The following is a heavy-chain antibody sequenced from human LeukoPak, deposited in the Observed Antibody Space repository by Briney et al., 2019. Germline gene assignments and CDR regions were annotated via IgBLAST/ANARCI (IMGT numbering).Heavy chain of an antibody. CDR2: IDGDATT. V-gene: IGHV3-53*01. D-gene: IGHD4-23*01. CDR3: TAFGGNSV. J-gene: IGHJ4*02. CDR1: GFTFSAYA. Sequence: GGSLRLSCEASGFTFSAYAMTWVRQAAGKGLEWVSVIDGDATTYYADFVKGRFTISRDNSKNTLHVQMNSLSVEDTAVYYCTAFGGNSVWGQGTLVTVSS.